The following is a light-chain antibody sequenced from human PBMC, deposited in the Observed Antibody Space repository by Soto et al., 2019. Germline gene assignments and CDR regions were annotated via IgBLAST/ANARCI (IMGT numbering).Light chain of an antibody. CDR3: QQYNHWSSIT. V-gene: IGKV3-15*01. CDR2: GAS. J-gene: IGKJ5*01. CDR1: QYISNN. Sequence: EIAMTQSPATLSVSLGERAILSCRASQYISNNLAWYQQRAGQAPSLLIYGASTRATGVPARFSGSGSGTDFLLSISGLQSEDSAVYYCQQYNHWSSITFGQGTRLEIK.